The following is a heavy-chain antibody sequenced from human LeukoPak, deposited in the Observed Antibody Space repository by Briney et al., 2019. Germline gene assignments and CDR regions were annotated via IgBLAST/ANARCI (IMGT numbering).Heavy chain of an antibody. CDR3: ARDRIQLWSAERSFDY. J-gene: IGHJ4*02. Sequence: GASVKVSCKVSGYTLTELSMHWVRQAPGQGLEWMGRIIPILGIANYAQKFQGRVTITADKSTSTAYMELSSLRSEDTAVYYCARDRIQLWSAERSFDYWGQGTLVTVSS. V-gene: IGHV1-69*04. CDR2: IIPILGIA. CDR1: GYTLTELS. D-gene: IGHD5-18*01.